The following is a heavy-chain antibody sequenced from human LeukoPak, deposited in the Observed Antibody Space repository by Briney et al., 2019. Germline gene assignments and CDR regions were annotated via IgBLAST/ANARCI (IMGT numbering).Heavy chain of an antibody. CDR1: GCTFTSYY. J-gene: IGHJ4*02. Sequence: ASVKVSCKASGCTFTSYYMHLVRQAPGQGLEWMGIINPSDGSASYAQKFLGRVTMTRDTSTSTVYMELSSLRSEDTAVYYCARGSWYYFDYWGQGTLVTVSS. CDR3: ARGSWYYFDY. V-gene: IGHV1-46*01. D-gene: IGHD6-13*01. CDR2: INPSDGSA.